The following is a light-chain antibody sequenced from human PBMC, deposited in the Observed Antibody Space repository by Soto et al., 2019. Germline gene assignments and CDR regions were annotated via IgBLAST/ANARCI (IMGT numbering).Light chain of an antibody. Sequence: DIQITQSPSSISPSXGARVTITCQASQNINNYLNWYQQKPGRAPKLLIYDASNLEAGVPSRFRGSGSGTDFTFTISRLQPEDIATYYCQQYENLPTFGQGTRLEI. CDR2: DAS. V-gene: IGKV1-33*01. CDR1: QNINNY. CDR3: QQYENLPT. J-gene: IGKJ5*01.